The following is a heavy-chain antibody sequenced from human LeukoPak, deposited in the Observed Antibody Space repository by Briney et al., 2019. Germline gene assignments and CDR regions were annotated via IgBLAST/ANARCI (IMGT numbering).Heavy chain of an antibody. V-gene: IGHV3-33*01. CDR2: LSPHANYK. J-gene: IGHJ4*02. CDR1: GFSFSDFG. D-gene: IGHD2-2*03. CDR3: ARDWIDRSLDY. Sequence: PGGSLRLSCAASGFSFSDFGIHWVRQAPGKGLEWVAVLSPHANYKYYADSVQGRFAISRDYSKNTVYLQMNSLRDEETAVYYCARDWIDRSLDYWGLGTLVTVSS.